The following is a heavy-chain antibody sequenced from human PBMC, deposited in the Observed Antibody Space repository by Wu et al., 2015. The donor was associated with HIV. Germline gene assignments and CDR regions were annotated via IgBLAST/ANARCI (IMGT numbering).Heavy chain of an antibody. J-gene: IGHJ6*02. CDR1: GGTFSTYT. CDR2: IVPLFDAP. CDR3: VRNTDSVATSLYSLGV. Sequence: QVQLVQSGAEVKKPGSSVRVSCKASGGTFSTYTINWVRQAPGQGLEWMGRIVPLFDAPNYAQRFHDRLAITADGSTTTAYMELRNLRSEDTAVYFCVRNTDSVATSLYSLGVWGQGTTVTVSS. D-gene: IGHD5-12*01. V-gene: IGHV1-69*13.